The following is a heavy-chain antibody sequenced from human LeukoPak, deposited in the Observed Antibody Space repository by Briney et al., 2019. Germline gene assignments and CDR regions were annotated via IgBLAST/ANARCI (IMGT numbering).Heavy chain of an antibody. D-gene: IGHD5-18*01. Sequence: PSETLSLTCTVSGGSISSSSYYWSWIRQPPGKGLEWIGYIYYSGSTNYNPSLKSRVTISVDTSKNQFSLKLSSVTAADTAVYYCARVTGYSYGYIIDYWGQGTLVTVSS. CDR1: GGSISSSSYY. V-gene: IGHV4-61*01. CDR3: ARVTGYSYGYIIDY. J-gene: IGHJ4*02. CDR2: IYYSGST.